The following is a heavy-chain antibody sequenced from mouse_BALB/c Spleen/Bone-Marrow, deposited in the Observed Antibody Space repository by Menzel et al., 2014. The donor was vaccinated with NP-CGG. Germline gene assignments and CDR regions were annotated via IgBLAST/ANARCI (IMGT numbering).Heavy chain of an antibody. CDR1: GFSLSTSGMG. V-gene: IGHV8-12*01. J-gene: IGHJ4*01. CDR2: IYWDDDK. D-gene: IGHD2-14*01. CDR3: ARSYRYDGVYYAMDY. Sequence: QVTLKVCGPGILQPSQTLSLTRSFSGFSLSTSGMGVSWIRQPSGKGLEWLAHIYWDDDKRYNPSLKSRLTISKDTSRNQVFLKITSVDTADTAAYYCARSYRYDGVYYAMDYWGQGTSVTVSS.